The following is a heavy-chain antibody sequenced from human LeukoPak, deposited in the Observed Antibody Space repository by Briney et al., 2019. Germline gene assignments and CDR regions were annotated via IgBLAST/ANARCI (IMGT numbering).Heavy chain of an antibody. J-gene: IGHJ5*02. CDR1: GFTFSSYS. CDR2: ISSSSSTI. V-gene: IGHV3-48*01. Sequence: GESLRLSCAASGFTFSSYSMNWVRQAPGKGLEWVSYISSSSSTIYYADSVKGRFTISRDNAKNSLYLQMNSLRAEDTAVYYCAKRLGSGSQNWFDPWGQGTLVTVSS. D-gene: IGHD3-10*01. CDR3: AKRLGSGSQNWFDP.